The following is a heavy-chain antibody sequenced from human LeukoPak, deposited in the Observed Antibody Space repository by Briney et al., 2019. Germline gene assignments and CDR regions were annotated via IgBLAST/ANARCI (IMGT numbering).Heavy chain of an antibody. CDR2: IKQDGSEK. CDR1: GFTFSSYW. Sequence: GGSLRLSCAASGFTFSSYWMSWVRQAPGKGLGWVANIKQDGSEKYYVDSVKGRFTISRDNAKNSLYLQMNSLRAEDTAVYYCARDVYGDYVDYWGQGTLVTVSS. D-gene: IGHD4-17*01. CDR3: ARDVYGDYVDY. J-gene: IGHJ4*02. V-gene: IGHV3-7*01.